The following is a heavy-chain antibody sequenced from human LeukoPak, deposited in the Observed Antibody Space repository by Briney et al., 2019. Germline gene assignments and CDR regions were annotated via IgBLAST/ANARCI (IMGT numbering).Heavy chain of an antibody. CDR1: GDSVFTNSVA. V-gene: IGHV6-1*01. CDR3: ARGKYSGFDL. CDR2: TYYRSKWTI. Sequence: SQTLSLTCAISGDSVFTNSVAWNWIRQSPSRGHEWLGRTYYRSKWTIDYAVSVRSRITINPDTSKNQFSLQLNSVTPDDTALYYCARGKYSGFDLWGQGTMVTVSS. D-gene: IGHD2-15*01. J-gene: IGHJ3*01.